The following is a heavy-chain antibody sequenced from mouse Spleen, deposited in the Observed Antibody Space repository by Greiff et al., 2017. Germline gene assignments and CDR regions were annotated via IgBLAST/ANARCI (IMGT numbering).Heavy chain of an antibody. V-gene: IGHV1-50*01. CDR3: ARGYGRDAMDY. CDR2: IDPSDSYT. J-gene: IGHJ4*01. CDR1: GYTFTSYW. D-gene: IGHD1-1*01. Sequence: QVQLQQPGAELVKPGASVKLSCKASGYTFTSYWMQWVKQRPGQGLEWIGEIDPSDSYTNYNQKFKGKATLTVDTSSSTAYMQLSSLTSEDSAFYYCARGYGRDAMDYWGQGTSVTVPS.